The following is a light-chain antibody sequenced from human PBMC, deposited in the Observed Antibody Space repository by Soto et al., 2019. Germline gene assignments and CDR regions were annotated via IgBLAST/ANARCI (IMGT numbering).Light chain of an antibody. CDR2: RAS. J-gene: IGKJ1*01. V-gene: IGKV3-15*01. CDR3: LHYHNLWQ. Sequence: ILMTQSPATVSVSPGESATLSCRASQNIYYNVAWYQHRPGQAPRLLIYRASTRAPGVPARFSGSGSGTEFTLTISSLQPEDFTVYSCLHYHNLWQFGQRTKVEI. CDR1: QNIYYN.